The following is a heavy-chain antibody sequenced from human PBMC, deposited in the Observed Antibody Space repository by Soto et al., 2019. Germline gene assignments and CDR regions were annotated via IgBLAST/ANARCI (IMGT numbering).Heavy chain of an antibody. CDR3: VRGSGSTTFYALDV. V-gene: IGHV3-30*04. CDR2: ISYDGRTT. Sequence: GGSLRLSFSASGFTFSRHAMHGVGQAPGKGLEGLVDISYDGRTTHYANSVRGRFTISRDNSKNTLHLQMSSLRTEDTALYYCVRGSGSTTFYALDVWGQGTTVTVSS. J-gene: IGHJ6*02. D-gene: IGHD2-2*01. CDR1: GFTFSRHA.